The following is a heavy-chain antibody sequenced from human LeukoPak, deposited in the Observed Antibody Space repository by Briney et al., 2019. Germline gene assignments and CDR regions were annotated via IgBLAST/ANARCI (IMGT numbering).Heavy chain of an antibody. D-gene: IGHD3-22*01. Sequence: ASVTVSCKASVYTFTDYYMHWVRQAPGQGLEWMGWINPNSGDTKYAQKFQGWVTMTRDTSISTAYMELSGLTSDDTAVYYCASDRSYDKGPLDYWGQGTLVTVSS. V-gene: IGHV1-2*04. CDR3: ASDRSYDKGPLDY. CDR1: VYTFTDYY. CDR2: INPNSGDT. J-gene: IGHJ4*02.